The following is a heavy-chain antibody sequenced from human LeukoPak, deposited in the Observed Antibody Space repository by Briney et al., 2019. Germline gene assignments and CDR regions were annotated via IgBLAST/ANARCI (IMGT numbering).Heavy chain of an antibody. D-gene: IGHD6-13*01. CDR2: IYYSGST. Sequence: PSETLSLTCTVSGGSISSSSYYWGWIRQPPGKGLEWIGSIYYSGSTYYNPSLKSRVTISVDTSKNQFSLKLSSVTAADTAVYYCARGKLRGSSWGPFGYWGQGTLVTVSS. J-gene: IGHJ4*02. CDR3: ARGKLRGSSWGPFGY. CDR1: GGSISSSSYY. V-gene: IGHV4-39*07.